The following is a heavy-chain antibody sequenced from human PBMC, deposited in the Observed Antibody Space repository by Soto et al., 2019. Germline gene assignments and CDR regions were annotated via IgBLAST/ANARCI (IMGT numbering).Heavy chain of an antibody. J-gene: IGHJ4*02. CDR1: GDSISSSTYY. CDR3: ARDPGYCTNGVCPIFDF. V-gene: IGHV4-39*02. D-gene: IGHD2-8*01. CDR2: IHYSGST. Sequence: SETLSLTCTVSGDSISSSTYYWGWIRQSPGKGLEWIGNIHYSGSTYYNPSLKSRVTISVDTSKNQFSLKLSSVTAADTAVYYCARDPGYCTNGVCPIFDFWGQGVMVTVYS.